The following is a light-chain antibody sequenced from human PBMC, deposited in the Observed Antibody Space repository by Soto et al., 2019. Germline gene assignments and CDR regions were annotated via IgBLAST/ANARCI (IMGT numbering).Light chain of an antibody. Sequence: QSALTQPASVSGSPGQSITISCTGTSSDVGGYNYVSWYQQHPGKATKLMIYDVSNRPSGVSNRFSGSKSGNTASLTISGLQAEDDADYYCSSYTSSNTMVFGGGTKLIVL. V-gene: IGLV2-14*01. CDR2: DVS. CDR1: SSDVGGYNY. J-gene: IGLJ2*01. CDR3: SSYTSSNTMV.